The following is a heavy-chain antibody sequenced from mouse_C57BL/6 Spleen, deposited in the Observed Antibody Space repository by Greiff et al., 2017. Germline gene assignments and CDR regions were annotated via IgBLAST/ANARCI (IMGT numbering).Heavy chain of an antibody. CDR1: GYAFSSYW. CDR3: ARGGYGNCFDY. D-gene: IGHD2-1*01. V-gene: IGHV1-80*01. Sequence: QVQLQQSGAELVKPGASVKISCKASGYAFSSYWMNWVKQRPGKGLEWIGQIYPGDGDTNYNGKFKGKATLTADKSSSTAYMQLSSLTSEDSAVYFCARGGYGNCFDYWGQGTTLTVSS. CDR2: IYPGDGDT. J-gene: IGHJ2*01.